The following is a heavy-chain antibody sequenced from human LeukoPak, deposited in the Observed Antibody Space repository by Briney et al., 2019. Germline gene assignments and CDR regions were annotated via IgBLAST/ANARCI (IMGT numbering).Heavy chain of an antibody. CDR2: IYYSGTT. Sequence: SQTLSLTCTVSGGSISSSNYYWGWIRQPPGKGLEWIGSIYYSGTTYYSSSPKSRVIISVDTSKNQFSLKLSSVTATDTAVYYCARHEAQDFGYWGQGTLVTVSS. J-gene: IGHJ4*02. V-gene: IGHV4-39*01. CDR3: ARHEAQDFGY. CDR1: GGSISSSNYY.